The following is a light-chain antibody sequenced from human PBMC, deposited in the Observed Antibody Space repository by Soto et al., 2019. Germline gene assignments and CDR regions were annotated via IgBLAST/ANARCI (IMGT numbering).Light chain of an antibody. Sequence: QSALTQPASVSGSPGQSITISCTGTSSDVGGYNDVSWYQQHPGKAPKLMIYDVSNRPSGVSNRFSGSKSGNTASLTISGLQPEDEADYYCSSYTSSSTLVVFGGGTKVTVL. V-gene: IGLV2-14*01. CDR3: SSYTSSSTLVV. CDR2: DVS. CDR1: SSDVGGYND. J-gene: IGLJ2*01.